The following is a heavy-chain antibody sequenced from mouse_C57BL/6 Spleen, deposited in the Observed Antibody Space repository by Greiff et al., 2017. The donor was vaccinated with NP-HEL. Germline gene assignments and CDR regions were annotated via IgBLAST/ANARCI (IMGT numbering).Heavy chain of an antibody. CDR3: ARESYYSNYYFDY. Sequence: QVQLQQSGAELVKPGASVKISCKASGYAFSSYWMNWVKQRPGKGLEWIGQIYPGDGDTNYNGKFKGKATLTADKSSSTAYMQLSSLTSEDSAVYFCARESYYSNYYFDYWGQGTTLTVSS. CDR2: IYPGDGDT. D-gene: IGHD2-5*01. V-gene: IGHV1-80*01. J-gene: IGHJ2*01. CDR1: GYAFSSYW.